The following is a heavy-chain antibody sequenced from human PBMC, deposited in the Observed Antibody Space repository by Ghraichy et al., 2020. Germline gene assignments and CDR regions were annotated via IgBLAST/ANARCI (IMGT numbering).Heavy chain of an antibody. V-gene: IGHV3-7*01. CDR2: IKKDGSER. J-gene: IGHJ4*02. D-gene: IGHD6-19*01. CDR1: GFIFGGYW. CDR3: ARDLGGGWYFDY. Sequence: GGSLRLSCAASGFIFGGYWMSWVRQAPGKGLEWVANIKKDGSERYYVGSVQGRFTISRDNANNSLHLQMNSLRAEDTAVYYCARDLGGGWYFDYWGQGALVTVSS.